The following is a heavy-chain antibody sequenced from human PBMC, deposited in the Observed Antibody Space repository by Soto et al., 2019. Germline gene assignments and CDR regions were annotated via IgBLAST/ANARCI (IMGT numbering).Heavy chain of an antibody. CDR1: GFTVSSNH. CDR3: ATNTAAYYYAIDV. J-gene: IGHJ6*02. Sequence: PVGSLRLSCVVSGFTVSSNHMSWVRQAPGKGLEWVSVVYNGGSTSYADSVKGRFTISRDNSKNTLYLQMNSLRAEDTAVYYCATNTAAYYYAIDVWGQGTTVPVSS. V-gene: IGHV3-66*01. D-gene: IGHD6-13*01. CDR2: VYNGGST.